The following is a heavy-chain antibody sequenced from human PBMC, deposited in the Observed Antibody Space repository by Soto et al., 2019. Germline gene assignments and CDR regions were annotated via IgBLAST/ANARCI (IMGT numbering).Heavy chain of an antibody. Sequence: SETLSLTCTVSGGSVSSYYWSWIRQPPGKGLEWIGYIYYSGSTNYNPSLKSRVTISVDTSKNQFSLKLSSVTAADTAVYYCARDQAGIGGFLEGMDVWGQGTTVTVSS. CDR1: GGSVSSYY. J-gene: IGHJ6*02. CDR2: IYYSGST. D-gene: IGHD3-3*01. V-gene: IGHV4-59*02. CDR3: ARDQAGIGGFLEGMDV.